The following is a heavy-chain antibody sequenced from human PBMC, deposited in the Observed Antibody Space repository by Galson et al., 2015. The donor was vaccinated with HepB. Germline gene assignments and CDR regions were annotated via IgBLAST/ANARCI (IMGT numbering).Heavy chain of an antibody. CDR2: LYYSGST. V-gene: IGHV4-39*07. Sequence: ETLSLTCTVSGGSISSSSYYWGWIRQPPGKGLEYIGSLYYSGSTCYNPSLKSRVTISVDTSKNQFSLKVSSVTAADTAVYYCARSYYDFWSGYLWGQGTLVTVSS. CDR1: GGSISSSSYY. D-gene: IGHD3-3*01. J-gene: IGHJ4*02. CDR3: ARSYYDFWSGYL.